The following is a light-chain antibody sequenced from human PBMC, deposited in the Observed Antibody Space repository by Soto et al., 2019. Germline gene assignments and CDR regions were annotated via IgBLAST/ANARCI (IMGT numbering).Light chain of an antibody. Sequence: QSALTQPPSASGSPGQSVTIPCTGTRSDVGGYNFVSWYQQLPGKAPKLLISEVNKRPSGVPDRFSGSKSGNTASLTVSGLQAEDEAEYYCSSYAGRNTLVFGGGTKLTVL. CDR3: SSYAGRNTLV. CDR2: EVN. J-gene: IGLJ2*01. CDR1: RSDVGGYNF. V-gene: IGLV2-8*01.